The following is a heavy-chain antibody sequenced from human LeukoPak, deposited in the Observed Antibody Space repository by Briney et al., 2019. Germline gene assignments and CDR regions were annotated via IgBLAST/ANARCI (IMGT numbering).Heavy chain of an antibody. Sequence: PAGGSLRLSCAASGFTFDDYAMHWVRQAPGKGLEWVSGISWNSGSIGYADSVKGRFTISRDNAKNSLYLQMNSLRAEDTALYYCAKDPRVEGDYGMDVWGQGTTVTVSS. J-gene: IGHJ6*02. V-gene: IGHV3-9*01. D-gene: IGHD2-15*01. CDR1: GFTFDDYA. CDR3: AKDPRVEGDYGMDV. CDR2: ISWNSGSI.